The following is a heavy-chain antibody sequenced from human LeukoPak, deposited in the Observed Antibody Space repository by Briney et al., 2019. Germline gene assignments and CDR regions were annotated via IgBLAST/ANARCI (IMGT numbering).Heavy chain of an antibody. CDR3: VRQPPGVYDTTQNWFDP. CDR2: IAPSDSYT. V-gene: IGHV5-10-1*01. Sequence: KHGESLKISCKVSGYSFPSYWITWVRQVPGKGLEWMGRIAPSDSYTNYNPSFEGRVTMSVEKSITTVYLQWSSLKASDTAMYYCVRQPPGVYDTTQNWFDPWGQGTLVTVSS. CDR1: GYSFPSYW. J-gene: IGHJ5*02. D-gene: IGHD3-22*01.